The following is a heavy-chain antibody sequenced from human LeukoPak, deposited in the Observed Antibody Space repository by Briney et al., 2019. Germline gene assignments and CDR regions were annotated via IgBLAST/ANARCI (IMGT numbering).Heavy chain of an antibody. J-gene: IGHJ4*02. D-gene: IGHD4-23*01. V-gene: IGHV1-18*01. CDR3: VRDASGAGGAYYFDH. CDR1: GYSFTSYG. Sequence: ASVKVSCKASGYSFTSYGISWVRQAPGQGLEWVGWTSTYNGNTNYAQKLQGRVTMTTDTSTTTAYMELRSLRSDDTAVYYCVRDASGAGGAYYFDHWGQGTLVTVSS. CDR2: TSTYNGNT.